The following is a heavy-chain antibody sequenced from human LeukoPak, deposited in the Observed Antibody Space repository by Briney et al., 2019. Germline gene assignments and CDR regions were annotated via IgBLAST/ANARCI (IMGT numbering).Heavy chain of an antibody. CDR2: ISYDGSNK. Sequence: GWSLRLSCAASGFTFSSYAMHWVRQAPGKGLEWVAVISYDGSNKYYADSVKGRFTISRDNSKNTLYLQMNSLRAEDTAVYYCARDFGQPIDYYYYYYMDVWGKGTTVTVSS. V-gene: IGHV3-30*04. D-gene: IGHD3-16*01. J-gene: IGHJ6*03. CDR1: GFTFSSYA. CDR3: ARDFGQPIDYYYYYYMDV.